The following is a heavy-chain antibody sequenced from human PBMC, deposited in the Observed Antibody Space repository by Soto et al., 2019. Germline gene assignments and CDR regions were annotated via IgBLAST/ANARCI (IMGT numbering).Heavy chain of an antibody. V-gene: IGHV3-21*01. D-gene: IGHD3-10*01. CDR3: ARGIGAMVRGVINGATHGMDV. CDR1: GFTFSSYS. Sequence: GGSLRLSCAASGFTFSSYSMNWVRQAPGKGLEWVSSISSSSSYIYYADSVKGRFTISRDNAKNSLYLQMNSLRAEDTAVYYCARGIGAMVRGVINGATHGMDVWGQGTTVTVSS. CDR2: ISSSSSYI. J-gene: IGHJ6*02.